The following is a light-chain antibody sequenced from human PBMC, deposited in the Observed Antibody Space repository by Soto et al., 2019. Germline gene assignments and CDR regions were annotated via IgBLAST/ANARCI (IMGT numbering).Light chain of an antibody. J-gene: IGKJ1*01. CDR3: LQYNAFSQT. CDR2: DAS. CDR1: QSIGVW. V-gene: IGKV1-5*01. Sequence: DIQLTQSPSTLSASVGDRVTITCRASQSIGVWLAWYQQKPGKAPKVLIYDASSLQSGVRSKFSSSGSGTEFTLTIGSLQSDDFATYYCLQYNAFSQTFGQGTKV.